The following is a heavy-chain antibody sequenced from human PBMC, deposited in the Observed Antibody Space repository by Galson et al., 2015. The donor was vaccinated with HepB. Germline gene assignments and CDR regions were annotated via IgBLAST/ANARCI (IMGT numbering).Heavy chain of an antibody. J-gene: IGHJ3*02. CDR3: AAPGSVAGPYDAFDI. CDR1: GFTFTSSA. D-gene: IGHD6-19*01. V-gene: IGHV1-58*01. CDR2: IVVGSGNT. Sequence: VKVSCKASGFTFTSSAVQWVRQARGQRLEWIGWIVVGSGNTNYAQKFQERVTITRDMSTSTAYMELSSLRSEDTAVYYCAAPGSVAGPYDAFDIWGQGTMVTVSS.